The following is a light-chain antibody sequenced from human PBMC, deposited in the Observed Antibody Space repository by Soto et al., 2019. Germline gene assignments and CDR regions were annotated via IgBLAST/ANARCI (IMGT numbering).Light chain of an antibody. CDR2: GAS. J-gene: IGKJ1*01. CDR3: QQSGWT. CDR1: QSVSSSY. Sequence: EIVLTQSPGTLSLSPGERATLSCRASQSVSSSYLAWYQQKPGQAPRLLIYGASSRATGIPDRFSGSGSGTDFTFTISRLEPEDFAVYYCQQSGWTFGQGTKVEIK. V-gene: IGKV3-20*01.